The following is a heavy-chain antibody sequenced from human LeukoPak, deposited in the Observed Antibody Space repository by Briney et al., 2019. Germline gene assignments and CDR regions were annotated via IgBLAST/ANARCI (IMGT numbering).Heavy chain of an antibody. V-gene: IGHV3-74*01. CDR1: GFTFSSYW. J-gene: IGHJ5*02. CDR2: INTDGSST. D-gene: IGHD3-3*01. CDR3: ARVYDFWSGYYSS. Sequence: GGSLRLSRAASGFTFSSYWMSWVRQAPGKGLVWVSRINTDGSSTSYADSVKGRFTISRDNAKNTLYLQMNSLRAEDTAVYYCARVYDFWSGYYSSWGQGTLVTVSS.